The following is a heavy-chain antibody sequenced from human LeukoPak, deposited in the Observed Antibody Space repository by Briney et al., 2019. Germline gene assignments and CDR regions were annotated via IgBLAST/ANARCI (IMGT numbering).Heavy chain of an antibody. CDR3: ARSEVGYFDWLFPGDY. V-gene: IGHV1-8*01. CDR2: MSPNSGNT. Sequence: ASVKVSCKASGYTFTSYDINWVRQATGQGLEWMGWMSPNSGNTGYAQKFQGRVTMTRNTSISTAYMELSSLRSEDTAVYYCARSEVGYFDWLFPGDYWGQGTLVTVSS. CDR1: GYTFTSYD. D-gene: IGHD3-9*01. J-gene: IGHJ4*02.